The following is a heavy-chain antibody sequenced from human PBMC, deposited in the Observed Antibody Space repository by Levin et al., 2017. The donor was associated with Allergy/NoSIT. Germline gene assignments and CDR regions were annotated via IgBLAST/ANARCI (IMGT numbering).Heavy chain of an antibody. CDR1: GGSISGGGYH. CDR2: IYYSGST. CDR3: AREDGSTFDF. J-gene: IGHJ4*02. Sequence: SQTLSLTCTVSGGSISGGGYHWTWIRQHPEKGLEWIGYIYYSGSTFYNPSLKSRLMISVDTSKNQFSLNVSSVTAADTAVYYCAREDGSTFDFWGRGALVTVAS. V-gene: IGHV4-31*03. D-gene: IGHD2-2*03.